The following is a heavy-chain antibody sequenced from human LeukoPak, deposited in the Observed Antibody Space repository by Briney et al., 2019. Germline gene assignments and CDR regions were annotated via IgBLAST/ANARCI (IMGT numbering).Heavy chain of an antibody. CDR2: IYYSGST. CDR1: GGSISTYY. J-gene: IGHJ2*01. V-gene: IGHV4-59*01. CDR3: ARDLANWGNWYFDL. Sequence: SETLSLTCTVSGGSISTYYWSWIRQPPGKGLEWIGYIYYSGSTNYNPSLKSRVTISVDTSKNQFSLKLSSVTAADTAMYYCARDLANWGNWYFDLWGRGTLVTVSS. D-gene: IGHD7-27*01.